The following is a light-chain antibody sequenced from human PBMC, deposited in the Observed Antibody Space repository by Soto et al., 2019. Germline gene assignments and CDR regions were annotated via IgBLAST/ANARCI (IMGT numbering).Light chain of an antibody. CDR2: GAS. CDR1: QSVSSSY. CDR3: QQYSNSPRT. J-gene: IGKJ2*01. V-gene: IGKV3-20*01. Sequence: EIVLTQSPGTLSLSPGERATLSCRASQSVSSSYFAWYQQKPGQAPRLIIYGASSRATGITDRFSGSGSGTDFTLTISRLEPEDFAVYYCQQYSNSPRTFGQGTKLEIK.